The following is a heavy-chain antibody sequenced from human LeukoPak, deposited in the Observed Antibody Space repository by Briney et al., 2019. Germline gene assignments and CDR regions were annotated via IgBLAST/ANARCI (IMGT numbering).Heavy chain of an antibody. J-gene: IGHJ4*02. V-gene: IGHV3-7*01. CDR1: GFTFRSHW. D-gene: IGHD2-21*02. Sequence: GGSLRLSCEGSGFTFRSHWMSWVRQAPGKGLEWVANINQDGSKKPYADSMKGRFTISRDNAKESLYLQLNSLRADDTAVYYCAKWGPHCVGDYCPALDSWGQGTLVTVSS. CDR3: AKWGPHCVGDYCPALDS. CDR2: INQDGSKK.